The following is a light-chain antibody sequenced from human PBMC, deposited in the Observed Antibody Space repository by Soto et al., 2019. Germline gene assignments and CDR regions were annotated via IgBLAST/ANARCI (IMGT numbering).Light chain of an antibody. CDR1: SSDVGSYNL. Sequence: QSALTQPASVSGSPGQSITISCTGTSSDVGSYNLVSWYQQHPGKAPKLMIYEGSKRHSGVSNRFSGSKSGNTASLTISGLQAEDEADYYCCSYAGSSTFGVFGGGTKLTVL. J-gene: IGLJ2*01. CDR2: EGS. CDR3: CSYAGSSTFGV. V-gene: IGLV2-23*03.